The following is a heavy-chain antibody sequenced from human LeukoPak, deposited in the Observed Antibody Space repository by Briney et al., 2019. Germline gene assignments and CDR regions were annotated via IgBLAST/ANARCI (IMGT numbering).Heavy chain of an antibody. D-gene: IGHD6-13*01. V-gene: IGHV1-2*02. CDR2: INPNSGGT. Sequence: ASVKVSCKASGYTFTGYYMHWVRQAPGQGLEWMGWINPNSGGTNHAQKFQGRVTMTRDTSISTAYMELSRLRSDDTAVYYCARQALSAPFDYWGQGTLVTVSS. CDR1: GYTFTGYY. CDR3: ARQALSAPFDY. J-gene: IGHJ4*02.